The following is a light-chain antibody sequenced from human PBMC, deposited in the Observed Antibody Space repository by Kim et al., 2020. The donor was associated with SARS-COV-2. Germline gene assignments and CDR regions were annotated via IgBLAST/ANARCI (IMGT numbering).Light chain of an antibody. J-gene: IGKJ4*01. Sequence: DIQMTQSPSSLSASVGDRVTITCRASQIITTYLNWYQQKPGKAPYLLIYGASHLQTGVPSRFSGSGSVTDFTLTISSLQPEDFATYYCQQTYSIPLTFGGGTKVDIK. CDR2: GAS. CDR3: QQTYSIPLT. CDR1: QIITTY. V-gene: IGKV1-39*01.